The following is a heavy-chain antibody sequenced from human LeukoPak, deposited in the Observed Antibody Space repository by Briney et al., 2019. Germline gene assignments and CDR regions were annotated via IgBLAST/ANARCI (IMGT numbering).Heavy chain of an antibody. Sequence: ASVKVSCKASGYTFTGYYIHWVRQAPGQGLEWMGWINPNSGGTYYAQKFQGRVTVTRDTSINTAYMDLSRLISDDTAVYYCARYGSGTLDYWGQGTLVTVSS. CDR1: GYTFTGYY. V-gene: IGHV1-2*02. CDR3: ARYGSGTLDY. CDR2: INPNSGGT. D-gene: IGHD3-10*01. J-gene: IGHJ4*02.